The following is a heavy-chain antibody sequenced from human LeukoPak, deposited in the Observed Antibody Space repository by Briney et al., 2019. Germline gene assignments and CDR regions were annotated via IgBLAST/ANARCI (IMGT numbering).Heavy chain of an antibody. D-gene: IGHD4-17*01. Sequence: GGSLRLSCAASGFTFSSYSMNWVRQAPGKGLEWVSYISSSSSTIYYADSVKGRFTFSRDNAKNSLYLQMNSLRAEDTAVYYCARVGTLQYGDYVAFDYWGQGTPVTVSS. CDR3: ARVGTLQYGDYVAFDY. V-gene: IGHV3-48*04. CDR2: ISSSSSTI. CDR1: GFTFSSYS. J-gene: IGHJ4*02.